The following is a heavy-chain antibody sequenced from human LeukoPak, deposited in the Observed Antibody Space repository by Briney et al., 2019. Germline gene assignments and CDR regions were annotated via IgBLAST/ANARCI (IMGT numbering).Heavy chain of an antibody. V-gene: IGHV1-46*01. Sequence: ASVKVSCKASGYTFTSYYIHWVRQAPGQGLEWMGMINPSGGSTSYAQQFQGRVTMTRDTSTSTVYMELSSLRSEDTAVYYCARVFAAAGTGAIGYWGQGTLVTVSS. CDR2: INPSGGST. CDR3: ARVFAAAGTGAIGY. J-gene: IGHJ4*02. D-gene: IGHD6-13*01. CDR1: GYTFTSYY.